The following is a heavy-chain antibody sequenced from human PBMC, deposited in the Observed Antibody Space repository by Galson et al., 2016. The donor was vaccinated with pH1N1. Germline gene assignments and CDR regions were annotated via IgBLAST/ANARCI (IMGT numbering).Heavy chain of an antibody. CDR2: IYPDDSNI. V-gene: IGHV5-51*03. CDR3: ARLSRYCNGGSCFAFDY. CDR1: GYSFTSHW. D-gene: IGHD2-15*01. J-gene: IGHJ4*02. Sequence: QSGAEVKQPGESLKISCKGSGYSFTSHWIGWVRQMPGKGPEWMVTIYPDDSNIIYSPPFQGQVTVSADKSITTAYLQWSSLKASDSGMYYCARLSRYCNGGSCFAFDYWGQGALVSVSS.